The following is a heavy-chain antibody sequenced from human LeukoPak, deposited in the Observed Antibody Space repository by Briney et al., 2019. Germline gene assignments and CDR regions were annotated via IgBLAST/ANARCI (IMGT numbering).Heavy chain of an antibody. CDR3: AGALGGRRAYYMDI. J-gene: IGHJ6*03. CDR1: GGSISSYY. D-gene: IGHD3-16*01. Sequence: SETLSLTCTVSGGSISSYYWSWIRQPPGKGLEWIGYIYYSGSTNYNPSLKSRVSISVDTSKNQFSLKLTSVTAADTAVYFCAGALGGRRAYYMDIWGKGTTVTISS. V-gene: IGHV4-59*08. CDR2: IYYSGST.